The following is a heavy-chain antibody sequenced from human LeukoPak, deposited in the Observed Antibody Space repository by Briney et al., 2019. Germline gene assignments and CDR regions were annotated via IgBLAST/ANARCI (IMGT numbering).Heavy chain of an antibody. CDR2: IIPIFGTA. CDR1: GGTFSSYA. Sequence: GASVKVSCKASGGTFSSYAISWVRQAPGQGLEWMGGIIPIFGTANYAQKFQGRVTITADESTSTAYMELSSLRSEDTAVYYCASNSPLRFLEWLSSRDYYYYGMDVWGQGTTVTVSS. V-gene: IGHV1-69*13. J-gene: IGHJ6*02. CDR3: ASNSPLRFLEWLSSRDYYYYGMDV. D-gene: IGHD3-3*01.